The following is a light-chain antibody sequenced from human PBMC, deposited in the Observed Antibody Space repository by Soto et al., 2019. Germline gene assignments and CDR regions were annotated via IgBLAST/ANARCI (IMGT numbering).Light chain of an antibody. CDR3: CSYAGGGTLV. J-gene: IGLJ2*01. V-gene: IGLV2-23*01. Sequence: QSALTQPASVSGSPGQSITISCTGTSSDVGSYSLVSWFQQHPGEAPKLMIFEGSKRPSGVSSRFSGSESGNTASLTISGLQAEDEAEYYCCSYAGGGTLVFGGGTKLTVL. CDR1: SSDVGSYSL. CDR2: EGS.